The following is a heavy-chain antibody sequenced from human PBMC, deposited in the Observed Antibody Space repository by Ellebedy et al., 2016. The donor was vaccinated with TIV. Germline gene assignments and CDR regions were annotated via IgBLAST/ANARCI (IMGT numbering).Heavy chain of an antibody. D-gene: IGHD3-9*01. J-gene: IGHJ4*02. Sequence: AASVKASCKASGYTFTSYAMNWVRQAPGQGLEWMGWINTNTGNPTYAQAFTGRFVFSLDTSVSTAYLQISSLKAEDTAVYYCARNHYDFLTAYAHPPNYWGQGTLVTVSS. V-gene: IGHV7-4-1*02. CDR2: INTNTGNP. CDR3: ARNHYDFLTAYAHPPNY. CDR1: GYTFTSYA.